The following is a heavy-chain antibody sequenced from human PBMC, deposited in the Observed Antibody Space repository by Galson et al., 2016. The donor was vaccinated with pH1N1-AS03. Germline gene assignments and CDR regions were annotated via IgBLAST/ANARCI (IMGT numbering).Heavy chain of an antibody. J-gene: IGHJ6*02. V-gene: IGHV3-21*01. Sequence: SLRLSCAASGFTFNKYRMNWVRQAPGKGLEWVSSIRSRTNYIHDSDSVWGRFTISRDNAKDSLYLQMSSLRADDTAVYYCARGLPGDYGMDVWGQGTTVTVSS. CDR3: ARGLPGDYGMDV. CDR1: GFTFNKYR. D-gene: IGHD7-27*01. CDR2: IRSRTNYI.